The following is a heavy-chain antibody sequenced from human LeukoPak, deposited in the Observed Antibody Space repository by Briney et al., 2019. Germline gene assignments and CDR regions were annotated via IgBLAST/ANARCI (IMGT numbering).Heavy chain of an antibody. CDR2: INTGGSST. CDR1: GFTFSSYW. V-gene: IGHV3-74*01. D-gene: IGHD6-19*01. J-gene: IGHJ4*02. Sequence: GGSLRLSCEVSGFTFSSYWMYWVRQAPGKGLVWVSRINTGGSSTSYADSVKGRFTISRDNAKNTLYLQMNSLRAEDTAVYYCARDTGFYSSGWYGGEDYWGQGTLVTVSS. CDR3: ARDTGFYSSGWYGGEDY.